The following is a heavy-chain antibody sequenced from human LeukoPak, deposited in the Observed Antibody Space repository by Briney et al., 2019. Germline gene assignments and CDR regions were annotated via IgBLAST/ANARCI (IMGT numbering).Heavy chain of an antibody. D-gene: IGHD6-13*01. V-gene: IGHV3-11*06. CDR3: ARISSSWPGNNWFDP. Sequence: GEALRLSCAASGFTFSDYYMSWIRQAPGKGLEGVSYISSSSSYTNYADSVKGRFTISRDNAKNSLYLQMNSLRAEDTAVYYCARISSSWPGNNWFDPWGQGTLVTVSS. CDR2: ISSSSSYT. CDR1: GFTFSDYY. J-gene: IGHJ5*02.